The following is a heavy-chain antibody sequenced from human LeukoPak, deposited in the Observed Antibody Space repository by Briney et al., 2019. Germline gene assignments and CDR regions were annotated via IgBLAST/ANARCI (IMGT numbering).Heavy chain of an antibody. D-gene: IGHD3-10*01. J-gene: IGHJ5*02. CDR3: ASYGSGSYRFDP. V-gene: IGHV4-31*03. CDR1: GGSISSGNYY. Sequence: SETLSLTCTVSGGSISSGNYYWSWIRQYPGKGLEWIGYIHHSGSTYYNPSLKSRVIISVDTSKNQFSLKLNSVTAADTAVYYCASYGSGSYRFDPWGQGTLVTVSS. CDR2: IHHSGST.